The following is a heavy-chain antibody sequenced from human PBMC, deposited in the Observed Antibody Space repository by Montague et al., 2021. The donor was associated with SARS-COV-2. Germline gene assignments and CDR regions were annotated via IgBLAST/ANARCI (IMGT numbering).Heavy chain of an antibody. CDR2: IYNSGST. V-gene: IGHV4-59*02. CDR3: SRENTVTTFGGPYYIDS. D-gene: IGHD4-17*01. J-gene: IGHJ4*02. CDR1: GSSVRSYY. Sequence: SETLSLTCIVSGSSVRSYYWSWIRQPPGQGLELIWYIYNSGSTNYNHSLKSRVTISVDTSKNQFSLKLSSVTAAATAAYYCSRENTVTTFGGPYYIDSWGQGTLVTVSA.